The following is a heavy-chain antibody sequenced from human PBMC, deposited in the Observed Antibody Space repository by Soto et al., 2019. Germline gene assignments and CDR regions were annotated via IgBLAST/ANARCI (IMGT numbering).Heavy chain of an antibody. J-gene: IGHJ4*02. V-gene: IGHV3-9*01. CDR3: AKAPPVYDSSGYYFDS. CDR1: GFTFSDYA. CDR2: ISGNSGSI. Sequence: GGSLRLSPAASGFTFSDYAMPRGRQAPGKGLERGSGISGNSGSIGYADSVKGRFTISRDNAKNSLYLQMNSLRAEDTALYYCAKAPPVYDSSGYYFDSWGQGTLVTVSS. D-gene: IGHD3-22*01.